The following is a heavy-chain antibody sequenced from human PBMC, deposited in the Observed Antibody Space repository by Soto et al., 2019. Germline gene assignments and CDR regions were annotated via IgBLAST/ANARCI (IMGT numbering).Heavy chain of an antibody. CDR1: SGSFSVYY. J-gene: IGHJ4*02. V-gene: IGHV4-34*01. CDR3: AREKPYSSSWYHDY. Sequence: SETLSLTCAVYSGSFSVYYWSWIRHPPGKGLEWIGETNHSGSTNYNPSLKSRVTISVDTSKNQFSLKLSSVTAADTAVYYCAREKPYSSSWYHDYWGQGTLVTVS. D-gene: IGHD6-13*01. CDR2: TNHSGST.